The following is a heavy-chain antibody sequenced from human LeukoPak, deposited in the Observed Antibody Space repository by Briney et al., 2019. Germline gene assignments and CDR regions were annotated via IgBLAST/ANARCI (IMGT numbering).Heavy chain of an antibody. CDR1: GFTFGNYA. V-gene: IGHV3-23*01. J-gene: IGHJ4*02. CDR3: AKDQKSIAATGYDY. Sequence: GGSLRLSCAASGFTFGNYAMSWVPQGPGKGLEWVSTISGSGGSTYYADSVKGRFTISRDNSKNTLFLQMNRLRADDTAVYFCAKDQKSIAATGYDYWGQGTLVIVSS. CDR2: ISGSGGST. D-gene: IGHD6-13*01.